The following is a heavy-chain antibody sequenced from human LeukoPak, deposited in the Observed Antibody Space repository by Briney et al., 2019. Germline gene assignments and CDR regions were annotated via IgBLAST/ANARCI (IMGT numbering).Heavy chain of an antibody. CDR2: ISYDGSNK. J-gene: IGHJ5*02. V-gene: IGHV3-30-3*01. D-gene: IGHD3/OR15-3a*01. CDR3: AREDGLYNWFDP. CDR1: GFTSSSYA. Sequence: GGSLRLSCAASGFTSSSYAMHWVRQAPGKGLERVAVISYDGSNKYYADSVKGRFTISRDNSKNTLYLQMNSLRAEDTAVYYCAREDGLYNWFDPWGQGTLVTVSS.